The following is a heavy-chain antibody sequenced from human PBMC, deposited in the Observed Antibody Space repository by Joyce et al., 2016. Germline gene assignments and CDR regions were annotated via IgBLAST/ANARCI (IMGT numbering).Heavy chain of an antibody. CDR2: IYCSGST. D-gene: IGHD3-3*01. CDR1: GGSIRSGDYY. CDR3: ARGNGDFWSGYYNYFDY. V-gene: IGHV4-30-4*01. J-gene: IGHJ4*02. Sequence: QVQLQESGPGLVKPSQTLSLTCTVSGGSIRSGDYYWSWVRQSPGKGLAWIGYIYCSGSTHRNPSLKRRLTRSADTSKNQFSLKVRSVTAADTAGYYCARGNGDFWSGYYNYFDYWGQGILVTVSS.